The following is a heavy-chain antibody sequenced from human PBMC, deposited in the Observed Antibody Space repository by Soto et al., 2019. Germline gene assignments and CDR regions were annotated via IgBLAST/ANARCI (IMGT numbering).Heavy chain of an antibody. D-gene: IGHD5-12*01. V-gene: IGHV1-2*04. Sequence: QVQLVQSGAEVKKPGASVTVSCRSSGDTFNDYYIHWVRQAPGQGLEWMGWINPNGGVTKYAQKFQGWVSMTRDTSIKTVYMQRSWLRSDDTAVYYCARESGGATATLDYYYFYMDVWGTGTTVTVSS. CDR3: ARESGGATATLDYYYFYMDV. J-gene: IGHJ6*03. CDR1: GDTFNDYY. CDR2: INPNGGVT.